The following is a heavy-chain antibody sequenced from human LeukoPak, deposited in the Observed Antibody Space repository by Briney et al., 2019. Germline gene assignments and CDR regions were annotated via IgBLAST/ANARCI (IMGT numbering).Heavy chain of an antibody. Sequence: ASVKVSCKASGYTFTSNDINWVRQATGQGLEWMGWMNPKSSNTAYAQKFQGRVTMARNTAISTAYMELSSLRSEDTAVYYCARPKSKYDSSGYYPLDYWGQGTLVTVSS. V-gene: IGHV1-8*01. D-gene: IGHD3-22*01. CDR3: ARPKSKYDSSGYYPLDY. CDR1: GYTFTSND. J-gene: IGHJ4*02. CDR2: MNPKSSNT.